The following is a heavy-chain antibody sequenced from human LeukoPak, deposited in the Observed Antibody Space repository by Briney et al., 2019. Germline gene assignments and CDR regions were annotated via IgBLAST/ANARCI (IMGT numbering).Heavy chain of an antibody. J-gene: IGHJ4*02. Sequence: GGSLRLSCAASGFTVSSNYMSWVRQAPGEGLDWVSVIYSGGSTYYADSVQGRFTISRDNSKSTLCLQMNSLRAEDTAVYYCAKQLGYCSDGSCYFPYWGQGTLVTVSS. CDR1: GFTVSSNY. CDR3: AKQLGYCSDGSCYFPY. CDR2: IYSGGST. V-gene: IGHV3-53*01. D-gene: IGHD2-15*01.